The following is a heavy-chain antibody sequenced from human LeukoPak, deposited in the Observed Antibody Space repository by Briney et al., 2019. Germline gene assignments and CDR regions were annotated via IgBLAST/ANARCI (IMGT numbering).Heavy chain of an antibody. CDR2: INPNSGGT. J-gene: IGHJ5*02. CDR3: ARRGVVVPAARGWFDP. D-gene: IGHD2-2*01. Sequence: ASVKVSCKASGYTFTGYYMHWVRQAPGQGLEWMGWINPNSGGTNYAQKFQGRVTMTRDTSISTAYMELSRLRSDDTAVYYCARRGVVVPAARGWFDPWGQGTLVTVSS. CDR1: GYTFTGYY. V-gene: IGHV1-2*02.